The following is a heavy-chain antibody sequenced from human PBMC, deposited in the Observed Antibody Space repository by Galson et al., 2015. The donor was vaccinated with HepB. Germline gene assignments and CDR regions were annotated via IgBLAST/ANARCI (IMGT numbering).Heavy chain of an antibody. CDR3: TRDTAMAHWDY. D-gene: IGHD5-18*01. Sequence: SVKVSCKASRYPFINYAIHWVRQAPGHSLEWMGWINVGNGNTIYSKKFQGRVTISRDISASTAYLDLPSLSSEDTAVYYCTRDTAMAHWDYWGQGTRVTVSS. CDR1: RYPFINYA. V-gene: IGHV1-3*01. CDR2: INVGNGNT. J-gene: IGHJ4*02.